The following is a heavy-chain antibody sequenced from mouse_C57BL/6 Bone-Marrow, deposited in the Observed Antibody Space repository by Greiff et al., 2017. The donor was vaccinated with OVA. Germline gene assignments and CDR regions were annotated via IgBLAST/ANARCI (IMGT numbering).Heavy chain of an antibody. CDR2: IYPGSGRT. CDR1: GYTFTSYW. Sequence: QVQLQQPGAELVKPGASVKLSCKASGYTFTSYWITWVKQRPGQGLEWIGVIYPGSGRTNFNEKFKSKATLTVDTSSSTAYMQLSSLTSEDSAVYYCAKKGLLWLRRGFDYWGQGTTLTVST. V-gene: IGHV1-55*01. J-gene: IGHJ2*01. D-gene: IGHD2-2*01. CDR3: AKKGLLWLRRGFDY.